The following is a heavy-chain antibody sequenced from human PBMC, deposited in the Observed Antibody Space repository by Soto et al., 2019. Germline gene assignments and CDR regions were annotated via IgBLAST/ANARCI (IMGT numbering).Heavy chain of an antibody. D-gene: IGHD3-22*01. Sequence: GGSLRLSCAASGFTFSSYAMSWVRQAPGKGLEWVSATSGSGGSTYYADSVKGRFTISRDNSKNTLYLQMNSLRAEDTAVYYCAKLSDSSGYSWMWFDPWGQGTLVTVSS. V-gene: IGHV3-23*01. CDR1: GFTFSSYA. CDR2: TSGSGGST. J-gene: IGHJ5*02. CDR3: AKLSDSSGYSWMWFDP.